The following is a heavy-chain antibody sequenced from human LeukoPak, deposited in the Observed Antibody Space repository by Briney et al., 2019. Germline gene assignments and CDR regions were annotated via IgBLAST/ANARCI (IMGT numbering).Heavy chain of an antibody. CDR3: AVGAFCAFDI. V-gene: IGHV4-59*01. Sequence: TSETVELTCTVSGGSISSYHWSWIRQPPGKGLEWIGYIYYSGSTNYNPSLKSRVTISVDTSKNQFSLKLSSVTAADTAVYYCAVGAFCAFDIWGQGTMGTVSS. CDR1: GGSISSYH. D-gene: IGHD1-26*01. CDR2: IYYSGST. J-gene: IGHJ3*02.